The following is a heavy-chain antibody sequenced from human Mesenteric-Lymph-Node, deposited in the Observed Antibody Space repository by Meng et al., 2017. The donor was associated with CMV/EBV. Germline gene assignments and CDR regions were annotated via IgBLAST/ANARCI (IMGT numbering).Heavy chain of an antibody. Sequence: QVQFHQWGAGLLKPPETRSVTCAGYGGSFSGYYWNWIRQSPEKGLEWIGEINHSGSTTYNPSFTSRIIISVDTSTNQISLNMSSVTAADTAVYYCARGSSYDILTGYFDYWGQGALVTVSS. D-gene: IGHD3-9*01. CDR1: GGSFSGYY. V-gene: IGHV4-34*01. J-gene: IGHJ4*02. CDR2: INHSGST. CDR3: ARGSSYDILTGYFDY.